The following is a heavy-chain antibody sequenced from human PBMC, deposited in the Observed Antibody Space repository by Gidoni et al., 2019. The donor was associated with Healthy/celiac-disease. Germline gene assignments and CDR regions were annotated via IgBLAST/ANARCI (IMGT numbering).Heavy chain of an antibody. J-gene: IGHJ3*02. V-gene: IGHV3-33*01. D-gene: IGHD3-22*01. CDR2: IWYDGSNK. CDR3: ARVEYYDSSGYYPWDAFDI. CDR1: GFIFSSYG. Sequence: RSLRLSCAASGFIFSSYGMHWVRQAPGKGLEWVAVIWYDGSNKYYADSVKGRFTISRDNSKNTLYLQMNNLRAEDTAVYYCARVEYYDSSGYYPWDAFDIWGQGTMVTVSS.